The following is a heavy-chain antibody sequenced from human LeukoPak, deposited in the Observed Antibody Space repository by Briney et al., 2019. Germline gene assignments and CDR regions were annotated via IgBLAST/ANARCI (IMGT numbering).Heavy chain of an antibody. CDR3: ARDRYYYDSSGYYSIDY. J-gene: IGHJ4*02. D-gene: IGHD3-22*01. CDR2: IYTSGST. V-gene: IGHV4-4*07. Sequence: KASETLSLTCAVYGGSFSGYYWSWIRQPAGKGLEWIGRIYTSGSTNYNPSLKSRVTMSVDTSKNQFSLKLSSVTAADTAVYYCARDRYYYDSSGYYSIDYWGQGTLVTVSS. CDR1: GGSFSGYY.